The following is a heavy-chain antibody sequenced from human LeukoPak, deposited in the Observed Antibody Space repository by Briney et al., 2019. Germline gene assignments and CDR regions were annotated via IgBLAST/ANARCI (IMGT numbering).Heavy chain of an antibody. CDR1: GFTFSSYA. Sequence: GGSLRLSCAASGFTFSSYAMQWVRQAPGKGLEWVGRIKSTTSGGTTDYAAPVKGRFSISRDDSKNMLYLQMNSLKTEDTAVYHCATYNRKDAFDFWGRGTMVTVSS. J-gene: IGHJ3*01. CDR3: ATYNRKDAFDF. CDR2: IKSTTSGGTT. D-gene: IGHD1-1*01. V-gene: IGHV3-15*01.